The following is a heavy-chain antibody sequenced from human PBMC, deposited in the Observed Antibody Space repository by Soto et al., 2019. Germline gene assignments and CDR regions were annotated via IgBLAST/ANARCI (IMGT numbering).Heavy chain of an antibody. D-gene: IGHD2-8*01. CDR2: IYYSGST. CDR1: GGSISSGGYY. V-gene: IGHV4-31*03. Sequence: PSETLSLTCTVSGGSISSGGYYWSWIRQHPGKGLEWIGYIYYSGSTYYNPSLKSRVTISVDTSKNQFSLKLSSVTAADTAVYYCAREVRMVYANYYYYGMDVWGQGTTVTVSS. J-gene: IGHJ6*02. CDR3: AREVRMVYANYYYYGMDV.